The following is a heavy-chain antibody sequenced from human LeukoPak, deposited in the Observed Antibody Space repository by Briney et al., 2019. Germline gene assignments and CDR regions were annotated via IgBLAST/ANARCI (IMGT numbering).Heavy chain of an antibody. CDR3: ARSVSWGLLVRDDAFDI. J-gene: IGHJ3*02. D-gene: IGHD2-21*01. CDR1: GVSISSYH. Sequence: PSVTVSLNCTVSGVSISSYHWIWIRPPPGKGLEWIGYIHYSGSTNYNPSLKSRVTTSEDTSKKQFSLKLRSVTAADTAVYYCARSVSWGLLVRDDAFDIWGQGTMVTVSS. CDR2: IHYSGST. V-gene: IGHV4-59*08.